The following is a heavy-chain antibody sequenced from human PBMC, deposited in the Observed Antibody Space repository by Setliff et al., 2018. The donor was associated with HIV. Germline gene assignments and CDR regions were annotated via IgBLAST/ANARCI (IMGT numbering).Heavy chain of an antibody. CDR3: ARGSAPEVIVAVPPGRAFDI. J-gene: IGHJ3*02. V-gene: IGHV4-59*01. CDR1: GGSIRTYY. Sequence: SETLSLTCTVSGGSIRTYYWSWIRQPPGKGLEWIGYIYYSGSTNYNPSLKSLVTISVDTSKNQFSLKLSSVTAADTAVYYCARGSAPEVIVAVPPGRAFDIWGQGTMVTVSS. CDR2: IYYSGST. D-gene: IGHD2-2*01.